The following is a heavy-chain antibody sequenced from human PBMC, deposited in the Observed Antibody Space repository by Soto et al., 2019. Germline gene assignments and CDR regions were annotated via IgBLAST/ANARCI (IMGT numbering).Heavy chain of an antibody. CDR3: ARGGDTMVRGVIIFYYYGMDV. Sequence: SETLSLTCVASGYSISRGYYWGWIRQSPGKGLEWIGSIYHGETYYNPFLKSRVTISADTSKNQFSLKLSSVTAADTAIYYCARGGDTMVRGVIIFYYYGMDVWGQGTTVTVSS. V-gene: IGHV4-38-2*01. J-gene: IGHJ6*02. CDR1: GYSISRGYY. CDR2: IYHGET. D-gene: IGHD3-10*01.